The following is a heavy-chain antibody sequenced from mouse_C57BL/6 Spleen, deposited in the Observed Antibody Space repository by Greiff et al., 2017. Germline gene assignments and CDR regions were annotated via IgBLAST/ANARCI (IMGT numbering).Heavy chain of an antibody. J-gene: IGHJ2*01. CDR1: GFTFSSYA. V-gene: IGHV5-9-1*02. Sequence: EVQLQQSGEGLVKPGGSLKLSCAASGFTFSSYAMSWVRQTPEKRLEWVAYISSGGDYIYYADTVKGRFTISRDNARNTLYLQMSSLKSEDTAMYYCTREGLGLFDYWGQGTTLTVSS. CDR3: TREGLGLFDY. CDR2: ISSGGDYI. D-gene: IGHD4-1*01.